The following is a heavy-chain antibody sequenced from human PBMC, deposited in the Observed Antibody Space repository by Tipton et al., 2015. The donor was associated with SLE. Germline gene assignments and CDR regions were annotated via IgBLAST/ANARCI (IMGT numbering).Heavy chain of an antibody. CDR1: GGSISDYY. V-gene: IGHV4-4*07. CDR2: IYASGST. J-gene: IGHJ5*02. CDR3: ATVSGPHMGTTGGGWFDP. Sequence: TLSLTCTVSGGSISDYYWTWIRQPAGEGLEWIGRIYASGSTNYNPSLRSRAAMSVDTSKSHFSLKLTSVTVADTAVYYCATVSGPHMGTTGGGWFDPWGQGTLVTVAS. D-gene: IGHD2-8*02.